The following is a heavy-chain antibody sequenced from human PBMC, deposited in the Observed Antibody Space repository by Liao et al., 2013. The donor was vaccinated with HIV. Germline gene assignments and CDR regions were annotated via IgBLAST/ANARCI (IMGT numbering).Heavy chain of an antibody. Sequence: QLQLQESGPGLVKPSETLSLTCTVSGGSISSRTYYWGWIRQPPGKGLEWIGSIYYSGSTYYNPSLKSRVTISVDTSKNQFSLKLSSVTAADTAVYYCVRGGFVGFFKDDPFDIWGQGTMVTVS. CDR1: GGSISSRTYY. CDR3: VRGGFVGFFKDDPFDI. V-gene: IGHV4-39*07. CDR2: IYYSGST. J-gene: IGHJ3*02. D-gene: IGHD2-15*01.